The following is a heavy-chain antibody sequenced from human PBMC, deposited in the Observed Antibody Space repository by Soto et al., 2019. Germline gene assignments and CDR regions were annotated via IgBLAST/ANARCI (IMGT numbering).Heavy chain of an antibody. D-gene: IGHD3-10*01. CDR2: IDPSDSYT. V-gene: IGHV5-10-1*01. J-gene: IGHJ5*02. CDR3: ASYYYGSGSSDWFDP. CDR1: GYSFTSYW. Sequence: GESLKISCKGSGYSFTSYWISWVRQMPGKGLEWMGRIDPSDSYTNYSPSFQGHVTIPADKSISTAYLQWSSLKASDTAMYYCASYYYGSGSSDWFDPWGQGTLVTVSS.